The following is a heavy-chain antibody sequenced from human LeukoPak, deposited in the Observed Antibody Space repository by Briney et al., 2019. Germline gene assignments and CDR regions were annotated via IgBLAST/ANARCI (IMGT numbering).Heavy chain of an antibody. V-gene: IGHV3-23*01. J-gene: IGHJ4*02. CDR3: AKDVGGFYGTGSYGY. Sequence: GGSLRLSCAASGFSFNTYAMSWVRQAPGKGLEWFSGISGNGGITNYADSVKGRFTISRDNSKNTVYLQMNSLRAEDTAVYYCAKDVGGFYGTGSYGYWGQGTLVTVSS. D-gene: IGHD3-10*01. CDR2: ISGNGGIT. CDR1: GFSFNTYA.